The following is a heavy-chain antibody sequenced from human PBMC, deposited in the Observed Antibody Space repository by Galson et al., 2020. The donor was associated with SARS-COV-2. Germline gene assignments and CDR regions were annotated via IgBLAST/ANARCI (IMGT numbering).Heavy chain of an antibody. V-gene: IGHV4-39*01. Sequence: QASETLSLTCTVSGGSISSSSYYWGWIRQPPGKGLEWIGSIYYSGSTYYNPSLKSRVTISVDTSKNQFSLKLSSVTATDTAVYYCASYTFSGSYWEYYFDYWGQGTLVTVSS. CDR1: GGSISSSSYY. CDR3: ASYTFSGSYWEYYFDY. CDR2: IYYSGST. J-gene: IGHJ4*02. D-gene: IGHD1-26*01.